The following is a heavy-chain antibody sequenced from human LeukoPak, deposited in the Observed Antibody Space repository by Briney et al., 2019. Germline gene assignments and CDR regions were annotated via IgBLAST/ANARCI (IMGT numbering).Heavy chain of an antibody. Sequence: GGSLRLSCAASGFTFSSYGMHWVRQAPGKGLEWVAFIHSDGSNKYYADSVKGRFTISRDNAKNSLYLQMNSLRAEDTAVYYCARSTRYSGRQGAFDIWGQGTMVTVSS. CDR1: GFTFSSYG. CDR2: IHSDGSNK. D-gene: IGHD1-26*01. J-gene: IGHJ3*02. CDR3: ARSTRYSGRQGAFDI. V-gene: IGHV3-30*02.